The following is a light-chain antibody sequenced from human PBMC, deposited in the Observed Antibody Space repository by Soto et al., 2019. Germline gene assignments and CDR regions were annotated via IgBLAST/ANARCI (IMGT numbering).Light chain of an antibody. V-gene: IGKV3-20*01. CDR2: GAS. J-gene: IGKJ5*01. CDR3: QQYSNWPPIT. Sequence: IVLTHSPGTLSLSPGERSTLSCRASQSVSSSYLAWYQQKPGQAPRLLIYGASSRATGIPDRFSGSGSGTDFTLTISRLEPEDFAVYYCQQYSNWPPITFGQGTRLEIK. CDR1: QSVSSSY.